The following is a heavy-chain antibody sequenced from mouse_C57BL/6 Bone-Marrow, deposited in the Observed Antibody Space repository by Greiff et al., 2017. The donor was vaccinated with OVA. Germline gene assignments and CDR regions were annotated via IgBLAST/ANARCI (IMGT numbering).Heavy chain of an antibody. CDR1: GYTFTSYW. Sequence: QVQLKQPGAELVRPGSSVKLSCKASGYTFTSYWMDWVKQRPGQGLEWIGNIYPSDSETHYNQKFKDKATLTVDKSSSTAYMQLSSLTSEDSAVYYCARFYYYGVGDYWGQGTTLTVSS. V-gene: IGHV1-61*01. J-gene: IGHJ2*01. CDR3: ARFYYYGVGDY. CDR2: IYPSDSET. D-gene: IGHD1-1*01.